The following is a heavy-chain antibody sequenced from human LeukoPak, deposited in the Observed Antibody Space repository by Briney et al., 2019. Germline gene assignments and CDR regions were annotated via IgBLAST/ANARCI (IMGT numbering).Heavy chain of an antibody. CDR3: VKDCSGGSCYTGDFGY. J-gene: IGHJ4*02. CDR1: GFTFSSYG. Sequence: PGGSLRLSCAASGFTFSSYGMHWVRQAPGKGLEWVAVIWYDGSNKYYADSVKGRFTISRDNSKNTLYLQMNSLRAEDTAVYYCVKDCSGGSCYTGDFGYWGQGTLVTVSS. D-gene: IGHD2-15*01. V-gene: IGHV3-33*06. CDR2: IWYDGSNK.